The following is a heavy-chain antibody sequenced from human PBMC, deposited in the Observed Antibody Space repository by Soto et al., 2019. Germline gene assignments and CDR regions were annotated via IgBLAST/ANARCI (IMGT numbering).Heavy chain of an antibody. J-gene: IGHJ6*03. Sequence: PGGSLRLSCSASGFTFSSYSMNWVRQAPGKGLEWVSSISSSSSYIYYADSVKGRFTSSRDNAKNSLYLQMNSLRAEDTAVYYCARDSVNTKLLTYYYYYYMDVWGKGTTVTVSS. CDR1: GFTFSSYS. D-gene: IGHD4-4*01. V-gene: IGHV3-21*01. CDR3: ARDSVNTKLLTYYYYYYMDV. CDR2: ISSSSSYI.